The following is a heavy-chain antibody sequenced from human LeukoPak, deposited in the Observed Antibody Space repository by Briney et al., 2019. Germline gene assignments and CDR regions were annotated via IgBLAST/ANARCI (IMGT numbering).Heavy chain of an antibody. V-gene: IGHV3-7*01. CDR2: IRKDGSKK. Sequence: GGSLRLSCEASGLTFSNYWMTWLPQAPGKGLLGGANIRKDGSKKRYVDSVKGRSTISRDNAKKSLILQMNSLRGEDTAVYYCAKDVSEENDSSSRIHLDSWGQGTLVADSA. CDR1: GLTFSNYW. CDR3: AKDVSEENDSSSRIHLDS. D-gene: IGHD6-6*01. J-gene: IGHJ4*02.